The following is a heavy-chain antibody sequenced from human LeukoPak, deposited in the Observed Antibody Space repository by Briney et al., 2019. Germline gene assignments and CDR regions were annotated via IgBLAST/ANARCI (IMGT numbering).Heavy chain of an antibody. D-gene: IGHD4-23*01. CDR3: ARALSRGARWFPSALDY. CDR2: ISWGSSNI. Sequence: GGSLRLSCAASGFTFDDYAMHWVRQAPGKGLEWVSGISWGSSNIGYADAVKGRFIISRDNAKNSLYLQMNSLRAEDTAVYYCARALSRGARWFPSALDYWGQGTLVTVSS. V-gene: IGHV3-9*01. J-gene: IGHJ4*02. CDR1: GFTFDDYA.